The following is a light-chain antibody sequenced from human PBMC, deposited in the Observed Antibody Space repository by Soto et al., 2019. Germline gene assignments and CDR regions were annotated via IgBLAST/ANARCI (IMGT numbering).Light chain of an antibody. CDR2: DAT. J-gene: IGLJ2*01. Sequence: QSALTQPASVSGSPGQSITISCTGTSSDVGGYNSVSWYQQHPGKAPKVMIYDATDRPSGVSNRFSGSTAGNTASLTIAGAQADDDADYYCSSYPSSNPVVVGGGTKLTVL. V-gene: IGLV2-14*01. CDR1: SSDVGGYNS. CDR3: SSYPSSNPVV.